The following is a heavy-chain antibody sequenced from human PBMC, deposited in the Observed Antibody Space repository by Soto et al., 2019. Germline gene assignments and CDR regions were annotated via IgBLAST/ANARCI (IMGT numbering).Heavy chain of an antibody. CDR3: ARDFSPTTSRYYFDY. V-gene: IGHV1-2*04. J-gene: IGHJ4*02. CDR2: INPNSGGT. Sequence: ASVKVSCKASGYTFTGYYMHWVRQAPGQGLEWMGWINPNSGGTNYAQKFQGWVTMTRDTSISTAYMELSRLRSDDTAVYYCARDFSPTTSRYYFDYWGQGTLVTVSS. D-gene: IGHD4-17*01. CDR1: GYTFTGYY.